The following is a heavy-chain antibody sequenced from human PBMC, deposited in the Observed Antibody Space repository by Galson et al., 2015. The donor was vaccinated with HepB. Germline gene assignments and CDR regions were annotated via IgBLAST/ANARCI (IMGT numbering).Heavy chain of an antibody. J-gene: IGHJ6*02. CDR2: ISYDGNNK. Sequence: SLRLSCAASGFTLSYYAMHWVRQAPGKGLEWVAIISYDGNNKYYADSVRGRFTISSDSSKNTLYLQMNSLTVEDTAVYYCARGEPSSFAWNLYYYYYGLDVWGQGTTVTVSS. CDR3: ARGEPSSFAWNLYYYYYGLDV. CDR1: GFTLSYYA. V-gene: IGHV3-30-3*01. D-gene: IGHD6-6*01.